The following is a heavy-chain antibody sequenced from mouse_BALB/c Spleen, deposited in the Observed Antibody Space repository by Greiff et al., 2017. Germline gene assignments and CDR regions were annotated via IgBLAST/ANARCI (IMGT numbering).Heavy chain of an antibody. J-gene: IGHJ3*01. CDR1: GYSITSDYA. V-gene: IGHV3-2*02. CDR3: ARLGYYGYVGFAY. CDR2: ISYSGST. Sequence: EVQRVESGPGLVKPSQSLSLTCTVTGYSITSDYAWNWIRQFPGNKLEWMGYISYSGSTSYNPSLKSRISITRDTSKNQFFLQLNSVTTEDTATYYCARLGYYGYVGFAYWGQGTLVTVSA. D-gene: IGHD1-2*01.